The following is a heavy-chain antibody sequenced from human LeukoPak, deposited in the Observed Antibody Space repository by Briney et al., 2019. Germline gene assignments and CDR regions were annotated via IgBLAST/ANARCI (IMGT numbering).Heavy chain of an antibody. J-gene: IGHJ4*02. V-gene: IGHV4-39*07. CDR2: MYYSGRT. CDR3: ASFVGATDY. CDR1: GGSISSSSYY. Sequence: PSETLSLTCTVSGGSISSSSYYWGWIRQTPGKGLEWIGSMYYSGRTDYNPSLKSRVTISVDTSENQFSLKLTSVTAADTAVYYCASFVGATDYWGQGTLVTVSS. D-gene: IGHD1-26*01.